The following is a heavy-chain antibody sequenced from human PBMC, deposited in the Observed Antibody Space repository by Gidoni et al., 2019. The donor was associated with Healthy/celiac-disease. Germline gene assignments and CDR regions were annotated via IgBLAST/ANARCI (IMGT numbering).Heavy chain of an antibody. Sequence: EVQLLESGGGLVQPGGSLRLSCAASGFTFSSYAMSWVSQAQGKGLEWVSAISGSGGSTYYADSVKGRFTISRDNSKNTLYLQMNSRRAEDTAVYYCANVASGYSYGYSHWGQGTLVTVSS. J-gene: IGHJ4*02. CDR2: ISGSGGST. CDR3: ANVASGYSYGYSH. V-gene: IGHV3-23*01. CDR1: GFTFSSYA. D-gene: IGHD5-18*01.